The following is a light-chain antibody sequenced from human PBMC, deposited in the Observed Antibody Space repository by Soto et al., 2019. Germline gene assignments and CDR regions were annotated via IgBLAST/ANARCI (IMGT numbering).Light chain of an antibody. CDR1: QSVSSSY. Sequence: EIVLTQSPGTLSLSPGERDTLSCRASQSVSSSYLAWYQQKPGQAPRRLIYGASSRATGLPDSFSGSGSGTDFTFIFCRLVSEVFAVYYRQQYRSSHITFGQGIRLEI. CDR2: GAS. V-gene: IGKV3-20*01. CDR3: QQYRSSHIT. J-gene: IGKJ5*01.